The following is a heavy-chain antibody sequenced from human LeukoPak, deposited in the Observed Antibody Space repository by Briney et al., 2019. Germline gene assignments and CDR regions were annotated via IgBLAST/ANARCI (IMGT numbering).Heavy chain of an antibody. CDR2: IYYSGST. CDR1: GGSISSHY. CDR3: ARQDYDSSGYYSFDY. V-gene: IGHV4-59*11. J-gene: IGHJ4*02. Sequence: SETLSLTCTVSGGSISSHYWSWMRQPPGKGLECSGYIYYSGSTNYNPSLKSRVTISVDASKNQFSLKLSSVTAADAAVYYCARQDYDSSGYYSFDYWGQGTLVTVSS. D-gene: IGHD3-22*01.